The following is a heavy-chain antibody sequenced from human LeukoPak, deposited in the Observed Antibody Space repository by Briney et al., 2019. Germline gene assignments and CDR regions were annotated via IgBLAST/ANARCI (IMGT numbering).Heavy chain of an antibody. CDR3: AREGYDRSGYSTGFDY. D-gene: IGHD3-22*01. CDR2: IYYSGST. CDR1: GGSVSSYY. J-gene: IGHJ4*02. V-gene: IGHV4-59*02. Sequence: SETLSLTCTVSGGSVSSYYWSWIRQPPGKGLEWIGYIYYSGSTNYNPSLKSRVTISVDTSKNQFSLKLSSVTAADTAVYYCAREGYDRSGYSTGFDYWGQGTLVTVSS.